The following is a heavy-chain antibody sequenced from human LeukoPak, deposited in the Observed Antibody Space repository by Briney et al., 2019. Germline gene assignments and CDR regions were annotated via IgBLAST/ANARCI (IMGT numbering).Heavy chain of an antibody. CDR1: GGSISSGDYY. CDR2: IYYSGST. J-gene: IGHJ6*02. D-gene: IGHD2/OR15-2a*01. CDR3: ARAHSIASYYYGVDV. Sequence: SQTLSLTCTVSGGSISSGDYYWSWIRQPPGKGLEWIEYIYYSGSTYYNPSLKSRVTISVDTSKNQFSLKLSSVTAADTAVYYCARAHSIASYYYGVDVWGQGTTVTVSS. V-gene: IGHV4-30-4*01.